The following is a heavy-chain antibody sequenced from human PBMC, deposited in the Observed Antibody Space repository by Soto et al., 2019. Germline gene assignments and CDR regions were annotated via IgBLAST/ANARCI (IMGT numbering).Heavy chain of an antibody. CDR2: INHSGST. Sequence: SETLSLTCTVSGGSISSSSNHWSWIRQPPGKGLEWIGEINHSGSTNYNPSLKSRVTISVDTSKNQFSLKLSSVTAADTAVYYCASALMTAYAFDIWGQGTMVTVSS. V-gene: IGHV4-39*07. J-gene: IGHJ3*02. D-gene: IGHD2-21*02. CDR1: GGSISSSSNH. CDR3: ASALMTAYAFDI.